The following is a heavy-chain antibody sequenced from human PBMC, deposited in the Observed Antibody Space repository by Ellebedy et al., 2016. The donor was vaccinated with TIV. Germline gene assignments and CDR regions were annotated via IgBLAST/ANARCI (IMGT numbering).Heavy chain of an antibody. CDR3: TEFMWFGDLLTDN. CDR1: GFKFSDFG. V-gene: IGHV3-33*06. J-gene: IGHJ4*02. Sequence: GESLKISXAASGFKFSDFGMYWVRQAPGKGLEWVALIWYDGVNQFSADSVKGRFTISRDNSKSTVYLQMNALGAEDTAVYYCTEFMWFGDLLTDNWGQGTLVTVSS. D-gene: IGHD3-10*01. CDR2: IWYDGVNQ.